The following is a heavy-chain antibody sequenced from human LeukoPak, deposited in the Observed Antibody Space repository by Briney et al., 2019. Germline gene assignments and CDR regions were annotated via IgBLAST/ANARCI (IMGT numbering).Heavy chain of an antibody. CDR3: ARGPSSGWLPRGDY. J-gene: IGHJ4*02. D-gene: IGHD6-19*01. V-gene: IGHV7-4-1*02. CDR1: GYTFTSYA. CDR2: INTNTGNP. Sequence: GASVKVSCKASGYTFTSYAMNWVRQAPGQGLEWMGWINTNTGNPTYAQGFTGRFVFSLDTSVSTAYLQISSLKAEDTAVYYCARGPSSGWLPRGDYWGQGTLVTVSS.